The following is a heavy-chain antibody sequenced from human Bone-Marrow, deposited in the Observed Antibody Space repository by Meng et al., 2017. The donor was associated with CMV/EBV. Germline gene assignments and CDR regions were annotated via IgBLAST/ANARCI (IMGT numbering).Heavy chain of an antibody. CDR3: ARGTICECYYYGMDV. CDR2: IYSGGST. Sequence: GESLKISCAASGFTVRRNYISWVRPAPGKGLGWVSVIYSGGSTNYADSVKGRFTISRDNSKKTLYLQMNSLRAEDTAVYYCARGTICECYYYGMDVWGQGTTVTVSS. V-gene: IGHV3-53*01. D-gene: IGHD3-3*01. CDR1: GFTVRRNY. J-gene: IGHJ6*02.